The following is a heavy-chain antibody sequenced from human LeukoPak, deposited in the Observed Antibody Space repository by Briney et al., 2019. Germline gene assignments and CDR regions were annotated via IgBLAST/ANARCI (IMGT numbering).Heavy chain of an antibody. D-gene: IGHD6-13*01. Sequence: GKSLPLSCAASGFTFSNYGMHWVRQPPPKGLQWVAGKYYVESNNYYEPTVKGRFTISRDNSKNPLSLQMTSLSAADPAVYYCAKVNVAAAGDDYWGQGNLVTVSS. CDR1: GFTFSNYG. CDR2: KYYVESNN. V-gene: IGHV3-33*03. J-gene: IGHJ4*02. CDR3: AKVNVAAAGDDY.